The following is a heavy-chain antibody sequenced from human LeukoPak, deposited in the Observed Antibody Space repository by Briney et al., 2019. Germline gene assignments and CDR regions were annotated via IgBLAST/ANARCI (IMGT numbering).Heavy chain of an antibody. Sequence: GRSLRLSCAASGFTFDDYAMHWVRQAPGKGLEWVSGISWNSGSIGYADSVKGRFTISRDNAKNSLYLQMNSLRAEDTALYYCAKSEYYYCMDVWGKGTTVTVSS. CDR3: AKSEYYYCMDV. V-gene: IGHV3-9*01. CDR1: GFTFDDYA. CDR2: ISWNSGSI. J-gene: IGHJ6*03.